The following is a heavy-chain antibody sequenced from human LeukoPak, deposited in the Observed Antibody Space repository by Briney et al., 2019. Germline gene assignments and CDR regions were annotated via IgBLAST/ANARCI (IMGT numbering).Heavy chain of an antibody. J-gene: IGHJ4*02. V-gene: IGHV3-48*01. Sequence: GGSLRLSCAACGFIFSSYSMNWVRQAPGKGLEWVSYISSSSSTIYYADFVEGRITISRDNANTSLYLLRNSQRAEATVVYYCAREEYYYDRSGLEDLGQGTLATVSS. D-gene: IGHD3-22*01. CDR3: AREEYYYDRSGLED. CDR1: GFIFSSYS. CDR2: ISSSSSTI.